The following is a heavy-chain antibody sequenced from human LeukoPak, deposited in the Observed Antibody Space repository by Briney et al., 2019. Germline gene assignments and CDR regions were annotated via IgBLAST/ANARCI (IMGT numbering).Heavy chain of an antibody. J-gene: IGHJ4*02. CDR2: IDSSSSHI. Sequence: GGSLRLFCAASGFTFSSHSMSWVRQAPGKGLEGVSSIDSSSSHIYYADSMEGRFTISRDNAKNSLFLQMNSLRAEDTAVYYCARDFRTQLDGYSPPYHSVYWGQGALVTVSS. CDR1: GFTFSSHS. D-gene: IGHD5-24*01. V-gene: IGHV3-21*01. CDR3: ARDFRTQLDGYSPPYHSVY.